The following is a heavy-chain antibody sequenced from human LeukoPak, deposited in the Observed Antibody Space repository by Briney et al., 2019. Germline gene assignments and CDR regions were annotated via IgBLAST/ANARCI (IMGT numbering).Heavy chain of an antibody. CDR1: GGSISSYY. D-gene: IGHD3-10*01. J-gene: IGHJ5*02. V-gene: IGHV4-59*01. CDR3: ARVGRGYGSGSRFDP. Sequence: PSETLSLTCTVSGGSISSYYWSWIRQPPGKGLEWIGYIYYSGSTNYNPSLKSRVTISVDTSENQFSLKLSSVTAADTAVYYCARVGRGYGSGSRFDPWGQGTLVTVSS. CDR2: IYYSGST.